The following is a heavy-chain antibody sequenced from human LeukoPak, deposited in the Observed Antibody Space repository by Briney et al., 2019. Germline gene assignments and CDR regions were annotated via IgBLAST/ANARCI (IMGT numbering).Heavy chain of an antibody. Sequence: KPSETLSLTCAVYGGSFSGYYWGWIRQPPGKGLQWIGEINHSGSTNYNPSLKSRVTIPVDTSKNQFSLKLSSVTAADTAVYYCATSGGPINWFDPWGQGTLVTVSS. CDR3: ATSGGPINWFDP. CDR2: INHSGST. CDR1: GGSFSGYY. D-gene: IGHD2-15*01. V-gene: IGHV4-34*01. J-gene: IGHJ5*02.